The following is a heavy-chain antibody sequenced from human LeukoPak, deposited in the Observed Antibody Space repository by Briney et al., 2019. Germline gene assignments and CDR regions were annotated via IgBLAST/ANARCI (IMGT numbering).Heavy chain of an antibody. CDR3: AKDSNTGGYSFGS. Sequence: SGGSLRLSCAASGFTFHHYSMHWVRQPPGKGLEWVSLISWDGGITYYADSVRGRFTISRDNSKNSLSLEMNSLRTEDTALYYCAKDSNTGGYSFGSWGQGTLDTVTS. CDR1: GFTFHHYS. D-gene: IGHD5-12*01. CDR2: ISWDGGIT. V-gene: IGHV3-43*01. J-gene: IGHJ4*02.